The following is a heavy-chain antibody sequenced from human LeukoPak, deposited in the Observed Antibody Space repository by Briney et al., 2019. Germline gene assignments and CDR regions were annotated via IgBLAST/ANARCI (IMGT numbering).Heavy chain of an antibody. Sequence: SQTLSLTCAVSGGSISSGGYSWSWVRQPPGEGLEWVGYIYHSGTTYYNPSLQSRVTISLDRSKNQFSLKLSSMTAADTAVYYCASGNTGYDRDAFDILGQGTMVTVSS. J-gene: IGHJ3*02. CDR2: IYHSGTT. CDR1: GGSISSGGYS. D-gene: IGHD5-12*01. CDR3: ASGNTGYDRDAFDI. V-gene: IGHV4-30-2*01.